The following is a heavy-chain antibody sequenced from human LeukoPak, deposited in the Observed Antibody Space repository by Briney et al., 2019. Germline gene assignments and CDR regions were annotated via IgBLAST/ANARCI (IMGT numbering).Heavy chain of an antibody. V-gene: IGHV1-18*01. J-gene: IGHJ6*03. D-gene: IGHD5-12*01. CDR1: GYTFTSYG. CDR3: ARRGYPVCYYYMDV. Sequence: ASVKVSCKTSGYTFTSYGISWVRQAPGQGLEWMGWISADNGKTNYAQKLQGRVTMTTDTSTTTAYMELRSLRSDDTAVYYCARRGYPVCYYYMDVWGKGTTVTISS. CDR2: ISADNGKT.